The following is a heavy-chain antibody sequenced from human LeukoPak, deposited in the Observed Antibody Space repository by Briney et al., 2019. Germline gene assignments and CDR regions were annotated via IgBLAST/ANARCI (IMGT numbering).Heavy chain of an antibody. V-gene: IGHV4-61*01. CDR1: GGSVSSGSYY. D-gene: IGHD3-10*01. CDR3: ARDRGSGSYFGWFDP. J-gene: IGHJ5*02. CDR2: IYYSGST. Sequence: SGTLSLTCTVSGGSVSSGSYYWSWIRQPPGKGLEWIGYIYYSGSTNYNPSLKSRVTISVDTSKNQFSLKLSSVTAADTAVYYCARDRGSGSYFGWFDPWGQGTLVTVSS.